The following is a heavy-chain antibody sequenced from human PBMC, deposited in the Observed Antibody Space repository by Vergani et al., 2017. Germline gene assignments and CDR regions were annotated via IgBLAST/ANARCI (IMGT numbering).Heavy chain of an antibody. D-gene: IGHD3-10*01. CDR2: ISGSGGST. V-gene: IGHV3-23*04. CDR3: AKAHYYGSGSQDY. J-gene: IGHJ4*02. CDR1: GFTVSSNY. Sequence: EVQLVESGGGLVQPGGSLRLSCAASGFTVSSNYMSWVRQAPGKGLEWVSAISGSGGSTYYADSVEGRFTISRDNSKNTLYLQMNSLRAEDTAVYYCAKAHYYGSGSQDYWGQGTLVTVSS.